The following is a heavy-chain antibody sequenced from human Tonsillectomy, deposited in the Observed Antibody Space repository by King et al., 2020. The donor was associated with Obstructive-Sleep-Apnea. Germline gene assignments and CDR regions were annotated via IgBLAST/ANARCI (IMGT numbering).Heavy chain of an antibody. CDR1: GFIFSNYA. D-gene: IGHD1-14*01. J-gene: IGHJ3*01. V-gene: IGHV3-30*18. CDR3: AKYKTQKSLDV. CDR2: ISCDGSNE. Sequence: VQLVESGGGVVQPGKSLRLSCAASGFIFSNYAMHWVRQAPGKGLEWVAVISCDGSNEYYADSVKGRFTISRDNSKNTPYLQMNTVKPEDTAVYYCAKYKTQKSLDVWGQGTMVTVSS.